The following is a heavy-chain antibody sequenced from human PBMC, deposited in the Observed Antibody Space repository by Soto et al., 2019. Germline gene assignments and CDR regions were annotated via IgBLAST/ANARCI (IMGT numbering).Heavy chain of an antibody. CDR2: ISAYNVNT. CDR1: GYRFTSHY. CDR3: ARDPFSYSSSWYYYYGMDV. V-gene: IGHV1-18*04. Sequence: ASVKVSCKAIGYRFTSHYMHWVRQAPGQGLEWMGRISAYNVNTNYAQKLQGRVTMTTDTSTSTAYMELRSLRSDDTAVYYCARDPFSYSSSWYYYYGMDVWGQGTTVTVSS. D-gene: IGHD6-13*01. J-gene: IGHJ6*02.